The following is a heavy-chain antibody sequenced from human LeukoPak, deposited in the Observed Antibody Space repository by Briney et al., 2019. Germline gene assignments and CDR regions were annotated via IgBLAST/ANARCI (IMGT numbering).Heavy chain of an antibody. Sequence: GGSLRLSRAASGFTFSSYWMSWVRQAPGKGLEWVANIKQDGSEKYYVDSVKGRFTISRDNAKNSLYLQMNSLRAKDTAVYYCARGGYCSSTSCYWGQGTLVTVSS. CDR2: IKQDGSEK. J-gene: IGHJ4*02. V-gene: IGHV3-7*01. D-gene: IGHD2-2*01. CDR3: ARGGYCSSTSCY. CDR1: GFTFSSYW.